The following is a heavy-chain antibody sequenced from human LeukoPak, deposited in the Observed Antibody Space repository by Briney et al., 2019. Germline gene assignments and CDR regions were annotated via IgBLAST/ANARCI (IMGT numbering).Heavy chain of an antibody. CDR3: ARDQGYRYGYGDFDY. D-gene: IGHD5-18*01. V-gene: IGHV1-69*13. CDR2: IIPILGTA. J-gene: IGHJ4*02. Sequence: SVKVSCKASGGTFRSYAISWVRQAPGQGLEWMGGIIPILGTANYAQKFQGRVTITADESTSTAYMELSSLRSEDTAVYYCARDQGYRYGYGDFDYWGQGTLVTVSS. CDR1: GGTFRSYA.